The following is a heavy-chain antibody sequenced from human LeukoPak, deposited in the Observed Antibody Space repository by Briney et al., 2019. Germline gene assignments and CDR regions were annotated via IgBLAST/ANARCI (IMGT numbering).Heavy chain of an antibody. CDR3: ARGPYSSGWYGDFDY. CDR2: IYSGGST. CDR1: EFTVSSNY. J-gene: IGHJ4*02. V-gene: IGHV3-53*01. Sequence: PGGSLRLSCAASEFTVSSNYMNWVRQAPGKGLEWVSVIYSGGSTYYADSVKGRFIISRDNSKNTLYLQMNSLRAEDTAVYYCARGPYSSGWYGDFDYWGQGTLVTVSS. D-gene: IGHD6-19*01.